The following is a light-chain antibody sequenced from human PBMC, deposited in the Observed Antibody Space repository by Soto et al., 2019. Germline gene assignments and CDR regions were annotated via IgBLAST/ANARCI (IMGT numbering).Light chain of an antibody. CDR3: QQYGSSLTWT. CDR2: GAS. Sequence: EIVLTQSPGTLSLSPGEGATLSCRASQSVSSSYLAWYQQKPGQAPRLLIYGASSRATGIPDRFSGSGSGTDFTLTISRLEPEDFAVYYCQQYGSSLTWTFGQGTKVDI. CDR1: QSVSSSY. J-gene: IGKJ1*01. V-gene: IGKV3-20*01.